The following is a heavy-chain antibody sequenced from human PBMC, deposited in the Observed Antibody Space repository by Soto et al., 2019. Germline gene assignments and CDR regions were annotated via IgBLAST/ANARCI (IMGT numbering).Heavy chain of an antibody. D-gene: IGHD2-21*01. CDR1: GYPFTSSG. CDR2: ISAYNGNT. V-gene: IGHV1-18*04. CDR3: ATDPYCGSAPGCSALDA. J-gene: IGHJ6*02. Sequence: QVQLVQSGGEVKKPGASVKVSCKASGYPFTSSGFSWVRQAPGQGLEWMGWISAYNGNTLYAQKFKGRVTMTTDTSTSTAYMELGSLRSDDTAVYYCATDPYCGSAPGCSALDAWGQGTTVTVSS.